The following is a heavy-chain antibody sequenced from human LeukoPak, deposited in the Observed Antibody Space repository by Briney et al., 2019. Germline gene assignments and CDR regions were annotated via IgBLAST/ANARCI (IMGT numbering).Heavy chain of an antibody. CDR3: ARHPESGYSGYESDY. Sequence: GESLKISCKASGYSFTTYWIGWVRQMPGKGLEWMGIIYPADSTAHYSPSFQGRVTISVDKSINTAYLQWSRLKASDTAMYYCARHPESGYSGYESDYWGQGTLVAVSS. CDR1: GYSFTTYW. J-gene: IGHJ4*02. CDR2: IYPADSTA. V-gene: IGHV5-51*01. D-gene: IGHD5-12*01.